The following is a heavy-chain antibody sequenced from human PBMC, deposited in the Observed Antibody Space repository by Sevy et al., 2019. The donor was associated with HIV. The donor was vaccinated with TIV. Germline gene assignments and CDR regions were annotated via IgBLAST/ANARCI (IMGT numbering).Heavy chain of an antibody. CDR3: AKESAHFDC. CDR2: VSGSGGTI. V-gene: IGHV3-23*01. CDR1: GFTFTSYA. Sequence: GGSLRLSCAASGFTFTSYAMSWVRQAPGRGLEWVSTVSGSGGTIYYADSVKGRFTISRDNSKNTLYLQMNSLRAEGTAVYYCAKESAHFDCWGQGTLVTVSS. J-gene: IGHJ4*02.